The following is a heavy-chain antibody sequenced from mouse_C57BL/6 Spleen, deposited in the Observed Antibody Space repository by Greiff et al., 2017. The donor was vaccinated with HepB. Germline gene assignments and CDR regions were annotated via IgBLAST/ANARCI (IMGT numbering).Heavy chain of an antibody. CDR1: GYSITSGYY. CDR2: ISYDGSN. J-gene: IGHJ2*01. CDR3: ARDLRGNYYFDY. V-gene: IGHV3-6*01. D-gene: IGHD2-1*01. Sequence: EVQLVESGPGLVKPSQSLSLTCSVTGYSITSGYYWNWIRQFPGNKLEWMGYISYDGSNNYNPSLKNRISITRDTSKNQFFLKLNSVTTEDTATYYCARDLRGNYYFDYWGQGTTLTVSS.